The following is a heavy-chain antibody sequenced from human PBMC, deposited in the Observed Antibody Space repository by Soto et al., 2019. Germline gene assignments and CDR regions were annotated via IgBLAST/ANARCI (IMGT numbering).Heavy chain of an antibody. J-gene: IGHJ3*01. CDR3: TRDPNALDF. CDR1: GFTFSSYS. Sequence: GGSLRLSCAASGFTFSSYSMNWVRQAPGKGLEWVSYITGRSSPTYYADFVQGRFTITRDNARNSLYLHMNSLRAEDTAVYFCTRDPNALDFWGRGTVVTVSS. V-gene: IGHV3-48*01. CDR2: ITGRSSPT.